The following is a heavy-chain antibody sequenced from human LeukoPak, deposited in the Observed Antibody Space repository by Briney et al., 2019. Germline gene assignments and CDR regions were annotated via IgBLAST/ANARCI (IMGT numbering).Heavy chain of an antibody. CDR1: GFTFSSYW. CDR2: IKQDGSEK. V-gene: IGHV3-7*01. CDR3: ARDKGQCGGGDCYFYYYYGMDV. D-gene: IGHD2-21*02. J-gene: IGHJ6*02. Sequence: GGSLRLSCAASGFTFSSYWMSWVSQAPGKGLEWVANIKQDGSEKYYVDSVKGRFTISRDNAKNSLYLQMNSLRAEDTAVYYCARDKGQCGGGDCYFYYYYGMDVWGHGTTVTVSS.